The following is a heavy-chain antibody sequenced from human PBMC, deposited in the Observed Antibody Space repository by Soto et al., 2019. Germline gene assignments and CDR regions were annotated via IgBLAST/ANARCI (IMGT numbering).Heavy chain of an antibody. CDR2: TSAYKGNT. J-gene: IGHJ6*02. CDR3: ARRQWLVGGYYYGMDV. V-gene: IGHV1-18*01. CDR1: GYTFTSYG. Sequence: ASVKVSCKASGYTFTSYGISWVRQAPGQGIEWMGWTSAYKGNTNYAQKLQGRVTMTTDTSTSTAYMELRSLRSDDTAFYYCARRQWLVGGYYYGMDVWGQGTTVTVSS. D-gene: IGHD6-19*01.